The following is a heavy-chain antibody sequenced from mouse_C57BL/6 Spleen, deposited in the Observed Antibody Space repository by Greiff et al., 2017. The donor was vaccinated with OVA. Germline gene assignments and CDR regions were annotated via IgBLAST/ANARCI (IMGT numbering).Heavy chain of an antibody. CDR1: GYTFTSYW. J-gene: IGHJ1*03. D-gene: IGHD3-3*01. V-gene: IGHV1-69*01. CDR3: ARKGRDWYFDV. Sequence: QVQLQQPGAELVMPGASVKLSCKASGYTFTSYWMHWVKQRPGQGLEWIGEIDPSDSYTNYNQKFKGKSTLTVDKYSSTAYMQLSSLTSEDSAVYYCARKGRDWYFDVWGTGTTVTVSS. CDR2: IDPSDSYT.